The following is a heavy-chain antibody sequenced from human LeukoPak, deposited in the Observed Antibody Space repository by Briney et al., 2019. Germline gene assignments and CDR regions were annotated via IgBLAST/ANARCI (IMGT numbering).Heavy chain of an antibody. CDR3: ATAIVVVVASTAAFDI. CDR2: FDPEDGET. V-gene: IGHV1-24*01. Sequence: ASVTVSRKVSGYTLTELSMHWVRQAPGKGLEWMGGFDPEDGETIYAQKFQGRVTMTEDTSTDTAYMELTSLRSEDTAVYYCATAIVVVVASTAAFDIWGQGTMVTVSS. CDR1: GYTLTELS. J-gene: IGHJ3*02. D-gene: IGHD2-15*01.